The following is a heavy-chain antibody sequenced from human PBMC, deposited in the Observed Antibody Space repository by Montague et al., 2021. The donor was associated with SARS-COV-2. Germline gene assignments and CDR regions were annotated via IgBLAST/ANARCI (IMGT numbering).Heavy chain of an antibody. Sequence: SETLSLTCTVSGGSISSSSYYWGWIRQPPGKGLEWIGSIYYSGSTYYNPSLKSRVTISVDTSENQFSLKLSSVTAADTAVYYCARRYYDRSGYYSPWYFDLWGRGTLVTVSS. D-gene: IGHD3-22*01. CDR3: ARRYYDRSGYYSPWYFDL. CDR2: IYYSGST. V-gene: IGHV4-39*01. J-gene: IGHJ2*01. CDR1: GGSISSSSYY.